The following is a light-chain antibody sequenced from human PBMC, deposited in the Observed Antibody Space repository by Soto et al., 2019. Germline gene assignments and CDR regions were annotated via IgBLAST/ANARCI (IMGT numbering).Light chain of an antibody. CDR2: TVS. V-gene: IGKV1-12*01. J-gene: IGKJ4*01. CDR1: QGISSW. Sequence: DIQMTQSPSSVSASVGDRVSITCRASQGISSWLAWYQQKPGRAPKLLIYTVSTLQRGVPSRFNGTGSGTDFTLTISSLQPEDVATYYCQQANRFPLTFGGGTKEDIK. CDR3: QQANRFPLT.